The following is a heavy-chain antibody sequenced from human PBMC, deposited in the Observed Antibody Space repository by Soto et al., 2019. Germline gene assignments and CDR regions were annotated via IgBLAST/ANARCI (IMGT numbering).Heavy chain of an antibody. V-gene: IGHV1-3*01. D-gene: IGHD2-15*01. CDR1: GYTFTSYA. Sequence: ASVKVSCKASGYTFTSYAMHWVRQAPGQRLEWMGWINAGNGNTKYSQKFQSRVTITRDTSASTAYMELSSLRSEDTAVYYFASLGYCSGGSCYGQDLQHWGQGTLVTVSS. CDR2: INAGNGNT. J-gene: IGHJ1*01. CDR3: ASLGYCSGGSCYGQDLQH.